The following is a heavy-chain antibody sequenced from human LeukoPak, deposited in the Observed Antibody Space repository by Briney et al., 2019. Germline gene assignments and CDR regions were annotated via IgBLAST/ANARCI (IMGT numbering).Heavy chain of an antibody. J-gene: IGHJ3*01. CDR3: ARIRDGYNDAYDL. CDR1: GYTFTNSY. CDR2: INPDGGNT. Sequence: GASVKVPCKASGYTFTNSYIHWVRQAPGQVLEWMGLINPDGGNTNYAQNFQGRVTLTRDTSTSTVYMELSSLRSEDTAIYYCARIRDGYNDAYDLWGQGTVVTVPS. D-gene: IGHD5-24*01. V-gene: IGHV1-46*01.